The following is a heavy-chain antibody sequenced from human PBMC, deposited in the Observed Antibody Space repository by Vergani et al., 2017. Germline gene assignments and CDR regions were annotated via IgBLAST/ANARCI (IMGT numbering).Heavy chain of an antibody. CDR2: IRYDGSNK. Sequence: QVQLVESGGGVVQPGGSLRLSCAASGFTFSSYGMHWVRQAPGKGLDWVAFIRYDGSNKYYADSVKGRFTISRDNSKNTLYLQMNSLRAEDKAVYYFAKVVEAYCGGDCYSPFDYWGQGTLVTVSS. CDR3: AKVVEAYCGGDCYSPFDY. D-gene: IGHD2-21*02. CDR1: GFTFSSYG. V-gene: IGHV3-30*02. J-gene: IGHJ4*02.